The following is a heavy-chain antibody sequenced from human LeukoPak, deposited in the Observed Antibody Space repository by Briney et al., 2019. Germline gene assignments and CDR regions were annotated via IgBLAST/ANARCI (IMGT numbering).Heavy chain of an antibody. D-gene: IGHD3-16*02. V-gene: IGHV4-38-2*02. Sequence: SETLSLTCTVSGYSISSGYYWGWIRQPPGKGREWIGSIYHSGSTYYNPSLKSRVTISVDTSKNQFSLKLSSVTAADTAVYYCARVDYVWGSYRLFDYWGQGTLVTVSS. J-gene: IGHJ4*02. CDR3: ARVDYVWGSYRLFDY. CDR2: IYHSGST. CDR1: GYSISSGYY.